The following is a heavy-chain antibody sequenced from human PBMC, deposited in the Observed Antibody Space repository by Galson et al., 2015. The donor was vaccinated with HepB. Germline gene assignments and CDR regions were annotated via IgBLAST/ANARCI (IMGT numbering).Heavy chain of an antibody. CDR1: GFIVRTSV. D-gene: IGHD4-11*01. V-gene: IGHV3-30*03. CDR2: ISIDANNK. Sequence: SLRLACATSGFIVRTSVMHWVRQAPGKGLEWVAIISIDANNKYHADYVKGRFTTSSDNSESTLYLQMHSLSVDDTAVYYCGRDKPDYSGTRSHWGQGALVTVS. CDR3: GRDKPDYSGTRSH. J-gene: IGHJ1*01.